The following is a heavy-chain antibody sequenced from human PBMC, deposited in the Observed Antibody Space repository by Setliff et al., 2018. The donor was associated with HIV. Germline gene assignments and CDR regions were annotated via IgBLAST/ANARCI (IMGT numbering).Heavy chain of an antibody. J-gene: IGHJ4*02. CDR3: ARASSDIPGVDSNHFDD. D-gene: IGHD2-2*01. CDR1: GGSISSNW. CDR2: IYHSGST. Sequence: PSETLSLTCAVSGGSISSNWWSWVRQSPGKGLEWIGEIYHSGSTHYNPSLQSRVTISVDKSKSQFSLKLNSVTAADTAVYYCARASSDIPGVDSNHFDDWGQGTLVTVSS. V-gene: IGHV4-4*02.